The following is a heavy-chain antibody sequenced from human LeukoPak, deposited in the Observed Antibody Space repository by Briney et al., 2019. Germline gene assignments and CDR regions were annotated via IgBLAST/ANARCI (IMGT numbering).Heavy chain of an antibody. CDR1: GFIVSSNY. CDR3: ARRSPNYYFDY. V-gene: IGHV3-53*04. J-gene: IGHJ4*02. Sequence: PGGSLRLSCAASGFIVSSNYMSWVRQAPGKGLEWVSVIYSGGSTYYADSVKGRFTISRHNSKNTLYLQMNSLRAEDTAVYYCARRSPNYYFDYWGQGTLVTVSS. CDR2: IYSGGST.